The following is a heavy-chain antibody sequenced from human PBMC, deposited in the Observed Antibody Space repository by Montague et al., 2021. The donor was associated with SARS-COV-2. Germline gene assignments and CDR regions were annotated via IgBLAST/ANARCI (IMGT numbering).Heavy chain of an antibody. CDR3: ARGSWHIVVVTAIRGGYYGMDV. V-gene: IGHV4-34*01. CDR2: INHSGST. CDR1: GGSFSGYY. J-gene: IGHJ6*02. D-gene: IGHD2-21*02. Sequence: SETLSLTCAVYGGSFSGYYWSWVRQPPGKGLEWIGEINHSGSTNYNPSLKSRVTISVDTSKNQFSLKLSSVTAADTAVYYCARGSWHIVVVTAIRGGYYGMDVWGQGTTVTVSS.